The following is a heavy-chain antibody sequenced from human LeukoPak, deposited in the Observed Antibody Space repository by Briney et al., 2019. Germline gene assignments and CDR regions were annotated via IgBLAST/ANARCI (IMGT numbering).Heavy chain of an antibody. CDR3: ASGPMEVVPAAMRGNYYYYGMDV. Sequence: ASVKVSCKASGYTFTGYYMHWVRQAPGQGLEWMGWINPNSGGTNYAQKFQGRVTMTRDTSISTAYMELSRLRSDDTAVYYCASGPMEVVPAAMRGNYYYYGMDVWGQGTTVTVSS. CDR1: GYTFTGYY. J-gene: IGHJ6*02. V-gene: IGHV1-2*02. CDR2: INPNSGGT. D-gene: IGHD2-2*01.